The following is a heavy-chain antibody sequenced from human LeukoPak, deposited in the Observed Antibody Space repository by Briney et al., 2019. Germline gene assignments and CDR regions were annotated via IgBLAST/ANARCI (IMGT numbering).Heavy chain of an antibody. CDR2: INHSGST. D-gene: IGHD1-26*01. CDR1: GGSFGGYY. CDR3: ARALSSWEAFDI. V-gene: IGHV4-34*01. Sequence: KPSETLSLTCAVYGGSFGGYYWSWIRQPPGKGLEWIGEINHSGSTNYNPSLKSRVTISVDTSKNQFSLKLSSVTAADTAVYYCARALSSWEAFDIWGQGTMVTVSS. J-gene: IGHJ3*02.